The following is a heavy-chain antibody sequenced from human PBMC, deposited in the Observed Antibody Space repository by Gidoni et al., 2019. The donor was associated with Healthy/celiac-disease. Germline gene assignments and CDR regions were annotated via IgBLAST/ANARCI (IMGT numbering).Heavy chain of an antibody. CDR3: ARGTRFGETQTLDY. CDR2: ISYDGSNK. D-gene: IGHD3-10*01. J-gene: IGHJ4*02. CDR1: GFTFSSYA. V-gene: IGHV3-30*04. Sequence: QLVYSGVGVVQPVRSLRLSCASSGFTFSSYAMHWVRQAPGKGLEWVAVISYDGSNKYYADSVKGRFTIARDNSKNTLYLQMNSLRAEETAVYYCARGTRFGETQTLDYWGQGTLVTVSS.